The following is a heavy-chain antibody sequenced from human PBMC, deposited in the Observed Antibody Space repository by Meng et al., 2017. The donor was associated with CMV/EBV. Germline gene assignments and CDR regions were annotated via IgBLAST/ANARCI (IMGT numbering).Heavy chain of an antibody. D-gene: IGHD3-22*01. CDR3: AIVDSRAYPGSY. J-gene: IGHJ4*02. V-gene: IGHV1-2*02. CDR1: GYTFTGYY. Sequence: ASVKVSCKASGYTFTGYYMHWVRQAPGQGLEWMGWINPNSGGTNYAQKFQGRVTMTRDTSISTAYMELSRLRSDDTAVYYCAIVDSRAYPGSYWGQGTLVTVSS. CDR2: INPNSGGT.